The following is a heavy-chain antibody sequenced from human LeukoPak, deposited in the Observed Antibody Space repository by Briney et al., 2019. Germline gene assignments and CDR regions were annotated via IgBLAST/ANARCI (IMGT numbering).Heavy chain of an antibody. J-gene: IGHJ4*02. Sequence: GGSLRLSCAASGFTFSNHEMNWVRQAPGKGLEWVSYISNSGSTIYYADSVKGRFTISRDNAKNSLYLQMNSPRAEDTAVYYCARDLNWETYWGQGTLVSVSS. CDR1: GFTFSNHE. V-gene: IGHV3-48*03. CDR2: ISNSGSTI. D-gene: IGHD7-27*01. CDR3: ARDLNWETY.